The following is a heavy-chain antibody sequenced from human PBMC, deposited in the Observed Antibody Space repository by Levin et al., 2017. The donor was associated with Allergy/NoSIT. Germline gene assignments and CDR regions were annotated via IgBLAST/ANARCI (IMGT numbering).Heavy chain of an antibody. CDR1: GVSISTYY. CDR2: IYYSGSA. D-gene: IGHD5-18*01. CDR3: ASFGFAYGYPY. J-gene: IGHJ4*02. Sequence: SETLSLTCSISGVSISTYYWSWIRQPPGKGLESIGYIYYSGSANYNPSLKSRVTISIDTSKNQFSLKLASVTAADTAIYYCASFGFAYGYPYWGPGILVTVSS. V-gene: IGHV4-59*01.